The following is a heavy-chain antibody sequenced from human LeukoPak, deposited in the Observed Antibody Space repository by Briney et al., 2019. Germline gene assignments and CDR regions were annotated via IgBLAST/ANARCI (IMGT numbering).Heavy chain of an antibody. J-gene: IGHJ4*02. CDR1: GFTFSTYA. Sequence: GGSLRLSCATSGFTFSTYAMSWVRQAPGKGLEWVSLIRGSGSGTHYADSVKGRFTISRDNSKNMLYLHMNTLRADDTAVYYCARSGAEDGYNIYFDHWGQGTLVTVSS. D-gene: IGHD5-24*01. V-gene: IGHV3-23*01. CDR2: IRGSGSGT. CDR3: ARSGAEDGYNIYFDH.